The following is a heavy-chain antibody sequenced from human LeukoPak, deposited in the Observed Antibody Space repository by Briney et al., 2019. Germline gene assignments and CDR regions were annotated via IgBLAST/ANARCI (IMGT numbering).Heavy chain of an antibody. CDR3: ARASPTIYRDGYNLIDGLYYYMDV. J-gene: IGHJ6*03. CDR2: ISGSSSTI. D-gene: IGHD5-24*01. CDR1: GFTFSSYG. V-gene: IGHV3-48*01. Sequence: GGSLRLSCAASGFTFSSYGMTWVRQAPGKGLEGVSYISGSSSTIYYADSVKGRVTISRDNAKNSLYLQLNSLRAEDTAVYYCARASPTIYRDGYNLIDGLYYYMDVWSKGTTVTISS.